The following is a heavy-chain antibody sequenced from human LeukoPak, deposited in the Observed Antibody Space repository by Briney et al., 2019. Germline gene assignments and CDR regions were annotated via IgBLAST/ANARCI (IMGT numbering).Heavy chain of an antibody. D-gene: IGHD1-26*01. CDR3: AKDGGSYLGFDY. V-gene: IGHV3-30*02. CDR1: GFTFSSYS. CDR2: IRYDGSNK. Sequence: PGGSLRLSCAASGFTFSSYSMNWVRQAPGKGLEWVAFIRYDGSNKYYADSVKGRFTISRDNSKNTLYLQMNSLRAEDTAVYYCAKDGGSYLGFDYWGQGTLVTVSS. J-gene: IGHJ4*02.